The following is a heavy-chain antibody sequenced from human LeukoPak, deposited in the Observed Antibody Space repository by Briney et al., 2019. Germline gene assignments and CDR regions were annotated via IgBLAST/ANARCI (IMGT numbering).Heavy chain of an antibody. CDR2: IAYDGSRA. D-gene: IGHD2-2*02. CDR1: GFTFGGYG. CDR3: ARYYCSSTSCYTPYYMDV. J-gene: IGHJ6*03. Sequence: GGSLRLSCAGSGFTFGGYGMHWFRQTPGKGLEWVAVIAYDGSRAFYADSVKGRFTISRDNAKNSLYLQMNSLRAEDTAVYYCARYYCSSTSCYTPYYMDVWGKGTTVTVSS. V-gene: IGHV3-33*01.